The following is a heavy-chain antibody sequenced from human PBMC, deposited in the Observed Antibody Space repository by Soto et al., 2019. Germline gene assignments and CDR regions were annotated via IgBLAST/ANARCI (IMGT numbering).Heavy chain of an antibody. Sequence: PGGSLRLSCAVSGFTFGNFAMTWVRQAPGKGLEWVSGIYSGGSTYYADSVKGRFTISRDNSKNTLYLQMNSLRAEDTAVYYCARVRRGMDVWGQGTTVTVSS. J-gene: IGHJ6*02. CDR1: GFTFGNFA. V-gene: IGHV3-53*01. CDR3: ARVRRGMDV. CDR2: IYSGGST.